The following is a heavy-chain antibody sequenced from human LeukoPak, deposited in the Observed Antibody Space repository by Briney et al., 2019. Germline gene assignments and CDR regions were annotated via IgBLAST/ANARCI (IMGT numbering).Heavy chain of an antibody. D-gene: IGHD3-9*01. Sequence: GESLKISCKGPGYSFTSYWIGWVRQMPGKGLEWMGTIYPGDSDTRYSPSFQGQVTISADKSISTAYLQWSSLKASDTAMYYCARRQTHNYDILTGPFDYWGQGTLVTISS. CDR1: GYSFTSYW. CDR2: IYPGDSDT. CDR3: ARRQTHNYDILTGPFDY. J-gene: IGHJ4*02. V-gene: IGHV5-51*01.